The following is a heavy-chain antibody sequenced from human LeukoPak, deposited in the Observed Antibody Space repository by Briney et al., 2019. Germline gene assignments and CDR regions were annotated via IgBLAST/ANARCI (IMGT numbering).Heavy chain of an antibody. J-gene: IGHJ6*03. CDR1: GGSISSSSYY. V-gene: IGHV4-39*02. CDR2: IFYTGGT. D-gene: IGHD6-13*01. Sequence: SETLSLTCTVSGGSISSSSYYWGWIRQPPGKGLEWIGNIFYTGGTYYNPSLKSRVTMPKGTSRNHFSLELSSVTAADTAVYYCARDRFRAAAGRNYYYMDVWGKGTTVTVSS. CDR3: ARDRFRAAAGRNYYYMDV.